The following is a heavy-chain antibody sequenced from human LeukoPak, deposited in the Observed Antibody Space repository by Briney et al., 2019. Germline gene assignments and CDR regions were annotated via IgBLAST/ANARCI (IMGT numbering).Heavy chain of an antibody. V-gene: IGHV4-61*01. CDR3: ARFPGSAEYRHYYYMDV. CDR1: GGSISSGSYY. Sequence: SETLSLTCTVSGGSISSGSYYWSWIRQPPGKGLECIGYIYYSDSTNYNPSLKSRVTVSVDTSKNQFSLKLCSVTAADTAVYYCARFPGSAEYRHYYYMDVWGKGTTVTVSS. CDR2: IYYSDST. D-gene: IGHD2-15*01. J-gene: IGHJ6*03.